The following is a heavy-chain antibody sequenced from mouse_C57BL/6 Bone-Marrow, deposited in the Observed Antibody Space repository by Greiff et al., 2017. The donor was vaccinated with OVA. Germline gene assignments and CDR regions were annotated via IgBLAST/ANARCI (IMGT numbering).Heavy chain of an antibody. D-gene: IGHD1-1*01. Sequence: EVKLMESGGGLVQPGGSMKLSCVASGFTFSNYWMNWVRQSPEKGLEWVAQIRLKSDNYATHYAESVKGRFTISRDDSKSSVYLQMNNLRAEDTGIYYCTSAVVAPFDYWGQGTTLTVSS. CDR1: GFTFSNYW. J-gene: IGHJ2*01. V-gene: IGHV6-3*01. CDR2: IRLKSDNYAT. CDR3: TSAVVAPFDY.